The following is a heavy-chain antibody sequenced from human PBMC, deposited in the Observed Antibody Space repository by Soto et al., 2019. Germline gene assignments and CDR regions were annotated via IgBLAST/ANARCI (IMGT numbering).Heavy chain of an antibody. CDR3: ARAYGDYGDWFDP. V-gene: IGHV4-30-4*01. CDR1: GGSISGGDDY. CDR2: IYYPGST. J-gene: IGHJ5*02. D-gene: IGHD4-17*01. Sequence: SETLSLTCTVSGGSISGGDDYWSWIRQPPGKGLEYIGYIYYPGSTYYNPSLKSRLTISVDTSKNQSSLKLTSVTAADTAVYYCARAYGDYGDWFDPWGQGTLVTVSS.